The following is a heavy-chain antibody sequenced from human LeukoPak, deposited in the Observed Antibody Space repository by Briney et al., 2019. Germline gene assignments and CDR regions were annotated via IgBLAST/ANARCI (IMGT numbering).Heavy chain of an antibody. CDR3: ARERSLLWFGPPDY. CDR1: GFTFSSYA. V-gene: IGHV3-30-3*01. CDR2: ISYDGSNK. D-gene: IGHD3-10*01. Sequence: GGSLRLSCAASGFTFSSYAMRWVRQAPGKGLEWVAVISYDGSNKYYADSVKGRFTISRDNSKNTLYLQMNSLRAEDTAVYYCARERSLLWFGPPDYWGQGTLVTVSS. J-gene: IGHJ4*02.